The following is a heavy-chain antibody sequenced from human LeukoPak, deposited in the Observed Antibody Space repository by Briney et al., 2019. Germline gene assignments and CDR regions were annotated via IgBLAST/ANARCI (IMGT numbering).Heavy chain of an antibody. Sequence: SETLSLTCIVSGYSISRGHYWGWIRQPPGKGLEWIGSIHDSGSTYYNPSLKSRVTISVDTSKKQFSLKLRSVTAADTAVYYCARGIPGYFGTSGYYYEYWGQGTLVAVSS. CDR2: IHDSGST. CDR3: ARGIPGYFGTSGYYYEY. J-gene: IGHJ4*02. CDR1: GYSISRGHY. D-gene: IGHD3-22*01. V-gene: IGHV4-38-2*02.